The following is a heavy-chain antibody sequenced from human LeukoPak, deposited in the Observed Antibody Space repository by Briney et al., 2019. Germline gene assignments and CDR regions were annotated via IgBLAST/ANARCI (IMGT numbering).Heavy chain of an antibody. Sequence: PGGSLRLSCAASGFTVSSNYMSWVRQAPGKGLEWVSVIYSGGSTYYADSVKGRFTTSRDNSKNTLYLQMNSLRAEDTAVYYCASTWLDAFDIWGQGTMVTVSS. CDR1: GFTVSSNY. CDR2: IYSGGST. CDR3: ASTWLDAFDI. D-gene: IGHD5-12*01. J-gene: IGHJ3*02. V-gene: IGHV3-53*01.